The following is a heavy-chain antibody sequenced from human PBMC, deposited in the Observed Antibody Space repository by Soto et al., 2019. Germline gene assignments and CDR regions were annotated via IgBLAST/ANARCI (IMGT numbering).Heavy chain of an antibody. CDR3: AADRSFMYGHYVDFDY. D-gene: IGHD4-17*01. CDR1: GFTFTSSA. CDR2: IVVGSGNT. Sequence: ASVKVSCKASGFTFTSSAMQWVRQARGQRLEWIGWIVVGSGNTNYAQKFQERVTITRDMSTSTAYMELSSLRSEDTAVYYCAADRSFMYGHYVDFDYWGQGTLVTVSS. V-gene: IGHV1-58*02. J-gene: IGHJ4*02.